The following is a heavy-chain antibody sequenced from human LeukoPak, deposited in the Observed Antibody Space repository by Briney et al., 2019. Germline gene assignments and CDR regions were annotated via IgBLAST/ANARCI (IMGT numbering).Heavy chain of an antibody. CDR3: SRGTDAYKCGNS. V-gene: IGHV4-34*01. Sequence: PSETLSRTCAVYGGSFSGYYWTWIRQPPGKGLEWIGEIHYSGRINYNPSLKSRVTISADTSNNHFSLKMNSVIAADTAVYYCSRGTDAYKCGNSWGQGTLVTVSS. J-gene: IGHJ4*02. CDR2: IHYSGRI. CDR1: GGSFSGYY. D-gene: IGHD5-24*01.